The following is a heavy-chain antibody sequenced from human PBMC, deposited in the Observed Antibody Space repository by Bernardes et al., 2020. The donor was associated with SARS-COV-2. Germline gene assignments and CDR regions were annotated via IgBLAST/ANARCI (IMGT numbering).Heavy chain of an antibody. D-gene: IGHD3-10*01. V-gene: IGHV4-59*01. CDR1: GGSIGSYY. CDR3: ARDNHYGSGGGNNWFDP. J-gene: IGHJ5*02. CDR2: IHYSGST. Sequence: SEPLSLICSVSGGSIGSYYWSWIRQPPGKGLEWIGYIHYSGSTKYNPSLKSRVTISVDTSKNQFSLKLTSVTAADTAVYYCARDNHYGSGGGNNWFDPWGQGTLVTVSS.